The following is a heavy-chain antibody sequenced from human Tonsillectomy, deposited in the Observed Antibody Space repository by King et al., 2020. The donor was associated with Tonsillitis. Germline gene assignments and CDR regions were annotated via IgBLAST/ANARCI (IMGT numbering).Heavy chain of an antibody. J-gene: IGHJ4*02. V-gene: IGHV4-34*01. Sequence: VQLQQWGAGLLKPSETLSLTCAVYGGSFSGCYWSWIRQPPGKGLECIGEINHSGSTNYNPSLKSRVTVSVDTSKTQFSLKLSSVTAADTAVYYCARAPLNWNDLKNDRGGGRYFDYWGQGTLVTVSS. D-gene: IGHD1-20*01. CDR2: INHSGST. CDR3: ARAPLNWNDLKNDRGGGRYFDY. CDR1: GGSFSGCY.